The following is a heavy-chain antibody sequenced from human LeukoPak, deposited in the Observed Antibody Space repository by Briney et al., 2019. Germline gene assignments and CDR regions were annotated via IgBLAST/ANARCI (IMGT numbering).Heavy chain of an antibody. CDR1: GFTFSDHA. CDR3: AKVSWLGTLPSYHFDS. J-gene: IGHJ4*02. D-gene: IGHD6-19*01. CDR2: IRGTGTTT. V-gene: IGHV3-23*01. Sequence: GGSLRLSCAASGFTFSDHAMSWVRQAPGKGLEWVSAIRGTGTTTFYAASVKGRFTISRDNSENTADLQMNSLRAEDTAVYYCAKVSWLGTLPSYHFDSWGQGTQVNVSS.